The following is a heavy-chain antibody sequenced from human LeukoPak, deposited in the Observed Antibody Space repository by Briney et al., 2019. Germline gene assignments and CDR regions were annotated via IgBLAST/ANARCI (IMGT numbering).Heavy chain of an antibody. Sequence: SETLALTCSVSGGSISSYYWSWIRQPPGKGLEWIGYIYYSGSTNYNPFLTSRVTISADTSKKQFSLKLSSVTAADTAVYYCARGTGYSSGWFAYWGQGTLVTVSS. V-gene: IGHV4-59*01. D-gene: IGHD6-19*01. CDR1: GGSISSYY. CDR2: IYYSGST. J-gene: IGHJ5*01. CDR3: ARGTGYSSGWFAY.